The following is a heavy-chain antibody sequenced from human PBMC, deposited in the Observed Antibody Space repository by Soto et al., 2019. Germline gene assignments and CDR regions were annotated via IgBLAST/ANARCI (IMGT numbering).Heavy chain of an antibody. CDR3: ASTITMVRGVINTYYFDY. D-gene: IGHD3-10*01. V-gene: IGHV4-61*01. CDR1: GGSVSSGSYY. CDR2: IYYSGST. Sequence: QVQLQESGPGLVKPSETLSLTCTVSGGSVSSGSYYWSWIRQPPGKGLEWIGYIYYSGSTNYNPSLKSRVTISVDTSKIQFSLKLSSVTAADTAVYYCASTITMVRGVINTYYFDYWGQGTLVTVSS. J-gene: IGHJ4*02.